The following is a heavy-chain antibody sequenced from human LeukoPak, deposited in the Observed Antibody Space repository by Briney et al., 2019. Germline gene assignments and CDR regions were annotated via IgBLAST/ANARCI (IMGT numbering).Heavy chain of an antibody. J-gene: IGHJ5*02. V-gene: IGHV4-59*12. D-gene: IGHD3-10*01. CDR3: ARGGLAMVRGARRWFDP. CDR1: GNSISNNY. Sequence: SETLSLTCSASGNSISNNYWGWIRQPPGKGLEWIGYIYDSGSTSYNPSLKSRVTISVDTSKNQFSLKLSSVTAADTAVYYCARGGLAMVRGARRWFDPWGQGTLVTVSS. CDR2: IYDSGST.